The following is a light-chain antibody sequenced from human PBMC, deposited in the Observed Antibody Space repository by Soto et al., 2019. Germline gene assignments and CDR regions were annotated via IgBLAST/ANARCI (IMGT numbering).Light chain of an antibody. CDR1: QSVSSIY. Sequence: EIVLTQSPGNLSLSPGERATLSCRASQSVSSIYLAWYQQKPGQAPRLLIYGASSRATGIPDRFSGSGSGTDFTLTISRLEPEDFAVYYCQQYGGSPITFGQGTRLEIK. CDR3: QQYGGSPIT. CDR2: GAS. V-gene: IGKV3-20*01. J-gene: IGKJ5*01.